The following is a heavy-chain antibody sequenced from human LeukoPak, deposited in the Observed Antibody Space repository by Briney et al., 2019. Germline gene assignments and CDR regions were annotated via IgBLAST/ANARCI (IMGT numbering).Heavy chain of an antibody. Sequence: GASVKVSCKASGYTFTGYYMHWVRQAPGQGLEWMGWINPNSGGTNYAQKFQGRVTMTRDTSISTAYMELSRLRSDGTAVYYCARGSPSSSGWYGDYWGQGTLVTVSS. CDR3: ARGSPSSSGWYGDY. D-gene: IGHD6-19*01. V-gene: IGHV1-2*02. J-gene: IGHJ4*02. CDR1: GYTFTGYY. CDR2: INPNSGGT.